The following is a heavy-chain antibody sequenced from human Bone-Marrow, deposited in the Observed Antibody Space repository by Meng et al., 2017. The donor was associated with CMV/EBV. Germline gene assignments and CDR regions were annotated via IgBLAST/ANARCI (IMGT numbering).Heavy chain of an antibody. CDR3: ARGIYCSTTSCYGPIDDY. V-gene: IGHV3-21*01. CDR2: ISVNSSYI. J-gene: IGHJ4*02. CDR1: FTFSSYS. D-gene: IGHD2-2*01. Sequence: FTFSSYSMNWVRQAPGKGLEWVSSISVNSSYIYYADSLEGRFTVSRDNAKNSLYLQMNSLRVEDTAVYYCARGIYCSTTSCYGPIDDYWGQGTLVTVSS.